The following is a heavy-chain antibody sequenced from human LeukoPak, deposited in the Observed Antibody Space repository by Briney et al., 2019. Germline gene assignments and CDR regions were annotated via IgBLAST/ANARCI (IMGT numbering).Heavy chain of an antibody. D-gene: IGHD3-3*01. CDR2: INPSSGGT. V-gene: IGHV1-2*06. CDR1: GYTFTGYY. CDR3: ARVTIFGVVIIDY. Sequence: ASVKVSCKASGYTFTGYYMHWVRQAPGQGLEWMGRINPSSGGTNYAQKFQGRVTMTRDTSISTAYMELSRLRSDDTAVYYCARVTIFGVVIIDYWGQGTLVTVSS. J-gene: IGHJ4*02.